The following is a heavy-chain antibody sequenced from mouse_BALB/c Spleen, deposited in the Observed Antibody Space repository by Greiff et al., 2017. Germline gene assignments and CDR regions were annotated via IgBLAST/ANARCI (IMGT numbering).Heavy chain of an antibody. CDR2: ISSGGSYT. D-gene: IGHD3-3*01. Sequence: EVQGVESGGGLVKPGGSLKLSCAASGFTFSSYAMSWVRQSPEKRLEWVAEISSGGSYTYYPDTVTGRFTISRDNAKNTLYLEMSSLRSEDTAMYYCARDEGYYAMDYWGQGTSVTVSS. CDR1: GFTFSSYA. V-gene: IGHV5-9-4*01. J-gene: IGHJ4*01. CDR3: ARDEGYYAMDY.